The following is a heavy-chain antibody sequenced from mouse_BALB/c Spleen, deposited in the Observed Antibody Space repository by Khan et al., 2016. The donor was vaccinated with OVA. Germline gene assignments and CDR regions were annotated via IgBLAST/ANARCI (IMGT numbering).Heavy chain of an antibody. CDR2: IWGDGST. D-gene: IGHD1-1*01. CDR1: GISLTSYG. V-gene: IGHV2-3*01. CDR3: AKFFYGGISDWYFDF. J-gene: IGHJ1*01. Sequence: QVQLKQSGPGLVAPSQTLSITCTVSGISLTSYGVTWVRQPPGKGLEWLGIIWGDGSTNYHSTLRSRLTISKDSSRSQVFLTLNSLQTAYTATYYCAKFFYGGISDWYFDFWGAGTTVTVSS.